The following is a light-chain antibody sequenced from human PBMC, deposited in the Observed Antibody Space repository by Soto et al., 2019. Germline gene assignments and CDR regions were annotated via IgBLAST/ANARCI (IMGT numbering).Light chain of an antibody. Sequence: EIVMTQSPATLSVSPGERATLSCRASQSVSKSLAWYQQKPGQAPRLVIFGASTRATGIPARFSGSGSETEFTLTISSLQSEDFAVYYCQQYNNWPPITFGQGTRLEIK. J-gene: IGKJ5*01. CDR3: QQYNNWPPIT. CDR1: QSVSKS. CDR2: GAS. V-gene: IGKV3-15*01.